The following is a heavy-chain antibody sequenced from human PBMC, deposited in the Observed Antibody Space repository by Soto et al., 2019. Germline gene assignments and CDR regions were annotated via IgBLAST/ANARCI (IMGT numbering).Heavy chain of an antibody. CDR3: ARGSLEAYCGGDCYSDY. D-gene: IGHD2-21*02. CDR1: GGSFSGYY. V-gene: IGHV4-34*01. J-gene: IGHJ4*02. Sequence: SETLSLTCAVYGGSFSGYYWSWIRQPPGKGLEWIGEINHSGSTNYNPSLKSRVTISVDTSKNQFSLKLSSVTAADTAVYYCARGSLEAYCGGDCYSDYWGQGTLVTVSS. CDR2: INHSGST.